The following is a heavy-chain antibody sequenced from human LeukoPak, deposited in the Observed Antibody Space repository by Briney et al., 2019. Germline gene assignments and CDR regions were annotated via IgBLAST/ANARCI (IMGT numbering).Heavy chain of an antibody. CDR3: AKVYRGSGSYYPYFDY. CDR1: GFTFDDYA. Sequence: GGSLRLSCAASGFTFDDYAMHWARQAPGKGLEWVSGISWNSGSIGYADSVTGRFTISRDNAKSSLYLQMNSLRAEDTALYYCAKVYRGSGSYYPYFDYWGQGTLVTVSS. V-gene: IGHV3-9*01. CDR2: ISWNSGSI. D-gene: IGHD3-10*01. J-gene: IGHJ4*02.